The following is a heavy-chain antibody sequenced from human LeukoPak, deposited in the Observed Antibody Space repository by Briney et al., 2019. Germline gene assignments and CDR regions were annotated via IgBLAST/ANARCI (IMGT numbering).Heavy chain of an antibody. CDR1: GFTFSSYS. Sequence: GGSLRLSCAASGFTFSSYSMNWVRQAPGKGLEWVAVISYDGSNKYYADSVKGRFTIPRDNSKNTLYLQMNSLRAEDTAVYYCAREGTYCSGGSCYSTAFTFDIWGQGTMVTVSS. CDR3: AREGTYCSGGSCYSTAFTFDI. J-gene: IGHJ3*02. CDR2: ISYDGSNK. V-gene: IGHV3-30*03. D-gene: IGHD2-15*01.